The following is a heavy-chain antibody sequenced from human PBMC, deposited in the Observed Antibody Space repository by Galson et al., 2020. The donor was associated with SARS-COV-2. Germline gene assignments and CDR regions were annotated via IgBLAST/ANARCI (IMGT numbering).Heavy chain of an antibody. J-gene: IGHJ5*02. CDR3: ATNPSLPCGYSYGGLFGTLCARRTWFDP. CDR2: FDPEDGET. D-gene: IGHD5-18*01. V-gene: IGHV1-24*01. CDR1: GYTLTELS. Sequence: ASVKVSCKVSGYTLTELSMHWVRQAPGKGLEWKGGFDPEDGETTYAQKFQGRVTMTEDTSTDTAYMELSSLRSEDTAVYYCATNPSLPCGYSYGGLFGTLCARRTWFDPWGQGTLVTVSS.